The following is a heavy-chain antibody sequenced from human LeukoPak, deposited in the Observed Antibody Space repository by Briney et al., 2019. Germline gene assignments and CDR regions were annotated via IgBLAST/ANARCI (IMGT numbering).Heavy chain of an antibody. Sequence: GGSLRLSCAASGFTFSTNWMSWVRQAPGKGLEWVANIKQDGSEKNYVDSVKGRLTISRDNAKSSLYLQMNSLRVEDTAVYYCAKAGNGFGYWGQGALVTVSS. CDR2: IKQDGSEK. J-gene: IGHJ4*02. CDR1: GFTFSTNW. V-gene: IGHV3-7*01. D-gene: IGHD2-8*01. CDR3: AKAGNGFGY.